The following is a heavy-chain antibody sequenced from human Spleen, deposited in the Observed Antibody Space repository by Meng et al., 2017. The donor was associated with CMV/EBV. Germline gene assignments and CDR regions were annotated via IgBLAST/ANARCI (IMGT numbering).Heavy chain of an antibody. D-gene: IGHD2-8*01. J-gene: IGHJ6*02. CDR2: INPNPNSGDT. V-gene: IGHV1-2*02. CDR3: ARESTRLYSYYYYGMDV. Sequence: ASVKVSCKASGYTFIGYHIHWVRQAPGQGLEWMGWINPNPNSGDTKYAQKFQGRVTMTRDTSFSTAYMHLSGLRSDDTAVYYCARESTRLYSYYYYGMDVWGQGTTVTVSS. CDR1: GYTFIGYH.